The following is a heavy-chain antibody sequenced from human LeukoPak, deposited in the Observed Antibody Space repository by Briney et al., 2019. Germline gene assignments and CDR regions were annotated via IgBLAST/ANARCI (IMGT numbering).Heavy chain of an antibody. CDR3: ATPAAVVPALDLDY. CDR1: GYTFTDYY. Sequence: GATVKISCKASGYTFTDYYMHWVQQAPGKGLEWMGRVDPEDGETIYAEKFQGRVTITADTSTDTAYMELSSLRSEDTAVYYCATPAAVVPALDLDYWGQGTLVTVSS. CDR2: VDPEDGET. V-gene: IGHV1-69-2*01. D-gene: IGHD2-2*01. J-gene: IGHJ4*02.